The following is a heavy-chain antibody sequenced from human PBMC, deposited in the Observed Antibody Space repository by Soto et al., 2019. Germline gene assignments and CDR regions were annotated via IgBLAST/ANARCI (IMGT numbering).Heavy chain of an antibody. CDR1: GGSISSYY. D-gene: IGHD4-4*01. J-gene: IGHJ4*02. CDR2: IYYSGST. CDR3: ARSYYNSYVYGY. Sequence: SETLSLTCTVSGGSISSYYWSWIRQPPGKGLEWIGYIYYSGSTNYNSSLKSRVTISVDTSKNQFSLNVSSVTAADTAVYFCARSYYNSYVYGYWGPGTLVTVSS. V-gene: IGHV4-59*12.